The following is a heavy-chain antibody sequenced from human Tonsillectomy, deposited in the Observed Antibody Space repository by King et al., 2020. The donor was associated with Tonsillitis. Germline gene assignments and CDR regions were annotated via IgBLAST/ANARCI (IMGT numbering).Heavy chain of an antibody. CDR1: GFTFDDYA. CDR2: ISWNSGSI. V-gene: IGHV3-9*01. CDR3: AKDFGIASMTTVPLFSYSGMDV. Sequence: VQLVESGGGLVQPGRSLRLSCAASGFTFDDYAMHWVRQAPGKGLEWVSGISWNSGSIGYADSVKGRFTISRDNAKNSLYLQMNSLRAEDTALYYCAKDFGIASMTTVPLFSYSGMDVWGQGPTATVSS. J-gene: IGHJ6*02. D-gene: IGHD4-11*01.